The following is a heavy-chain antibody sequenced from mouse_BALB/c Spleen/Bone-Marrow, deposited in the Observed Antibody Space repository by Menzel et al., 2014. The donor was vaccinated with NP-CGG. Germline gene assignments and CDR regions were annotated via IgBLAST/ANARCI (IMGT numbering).Heavy chain of an antibody. Sequence: EVQLQESGGGLVKPGGSLKLSCAASGFTFSDYYMYWVRQTPEKRLEWVATISDGGSYTYYPDSVKGRFTISRDNAKNNLYLQMSSLKSEDTAMYYCARWYSTGAMDYWGQGTSVTVSS. D-gene: IGHD1-1*02. J-gene: IGHJ4*01. CDR1: GFTFSDYY. CDR3: ARWYSTGAMDY. V-gene: IGHV5-4*02. CDR2: ISDGGSYT.